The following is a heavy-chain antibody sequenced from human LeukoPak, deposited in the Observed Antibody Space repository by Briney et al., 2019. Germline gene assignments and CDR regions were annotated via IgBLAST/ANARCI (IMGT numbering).Heavy chain of an antibody. Sequence: SETLSLTCAVYGGSFSGYYWSWIRQPPGKGLEWIGEINHSGSTNYNPSLKSRVTLSVDTSKNQFSLKLSSVTAADTAVYYCARGLGGIAAAGTLDYWGQGTLVTVSS. CDR3: ARGLGGIAAAGTLDY. CDR1: GGSFSGYY. J-gene: IGHJ4*02. V-gene: IGHV4-34*01. CDR2: INHSGST. D-gene: IGHD6-13*01.